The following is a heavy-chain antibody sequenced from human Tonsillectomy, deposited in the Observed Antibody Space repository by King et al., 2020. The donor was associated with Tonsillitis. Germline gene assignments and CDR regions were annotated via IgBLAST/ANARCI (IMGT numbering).Heavy chain of an antibody. CDR1: GGSVRSGSYY. V-gene: IGHV4-61*01. CDR2: IYYSGST. Sequence: QLQESGPGLVKPSETLSLTCTVSGGSVRSGSYYWSWIRQPPGKGLEWIGSIYYSGSTDYNPSLKSRVTISVDTSRNQFSLKLNYVTAADTAVYYCTRVGWDPLEPVEYWGQGTLVTVSS. CDR3: TRVGWDPLEPVEY. J-gene: IGHJ4*02. D-gene: IGHD1-1*01.